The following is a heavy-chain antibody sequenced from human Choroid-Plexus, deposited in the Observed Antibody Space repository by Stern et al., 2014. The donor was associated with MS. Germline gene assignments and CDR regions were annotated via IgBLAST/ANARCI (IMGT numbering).Heavy chain of an antibody. J-gene: IGHJ4*02. Sequence: MPLVESGGGVDQPGRPLRLSCAASGFSFRSFGMQWVRPAPGTGLEWGAILSCDGSTDYEDDVKGRFTISSAHSKNTLYLQMNSLRAEDTAVYYCAKDRQYLTFFFDFWGQGSLVTVSS. CDR2: LSCDGST. V-gene: IGHV3-30*18. CDR1: GFSFRSFG. CDR3: AKDRQYLTFFFDF. D-gene: IGHD2/OR15-2a*01.